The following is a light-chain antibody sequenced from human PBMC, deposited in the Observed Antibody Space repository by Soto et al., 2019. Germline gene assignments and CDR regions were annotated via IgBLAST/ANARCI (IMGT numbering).Light chain of an antibody. CDR2: DVS. J-gene: IGLJ1*01. Sequence: QSVLTQPRSASGSPGQSITISCTGTSSDVGGYNYVSWYQQHPAKALKLIIFDVSKRPSGVPNRFSGSKSGNTASLTISGLRAEDEADYYCCSYVGRNTYVFGTGTKLTVL. CDR1: SSDVGGYNY. CDR3: CSYVGRNTYV. V-gene: IGLV2-11*01.